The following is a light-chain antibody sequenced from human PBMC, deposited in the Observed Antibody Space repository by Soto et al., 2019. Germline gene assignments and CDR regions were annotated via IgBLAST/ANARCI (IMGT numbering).Light chain of an antibody. J-gene: IGLJ1*01. CDR2: TNN. Sequence: QSVLTQPPSASGPPGQRVTISCSGSRSNIGSYPENWYQQLPGTAPKLLINTNNQRPSPSGVSYRFSGPKSGTSASLAISGLQHEDEAAYYSEGRDDNVNFYVFGTGTKVT. CDR3: EGRDDNVNFYV. CDR1: RSNIGSYP. V-gene: IGLV1-44*01.